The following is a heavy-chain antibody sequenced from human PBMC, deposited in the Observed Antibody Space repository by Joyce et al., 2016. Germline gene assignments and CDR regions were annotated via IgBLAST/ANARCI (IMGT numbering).Heavy chain of an antibody. CDR3: ARVYSSGWSVDY. CDR1: GFIFSSYS. J-gene: IGHJ4*02. Sequence: EVQLVESGGGLVQPGGSLRLSCAASGFIFSSYSIDWVREAVGKGLECISYMSSSSSTIYYADSVKGRFTVSRDNAKNSVYLQMNSLRDEDTAVYYCARVYSSGWSVDYWGQGTVVTVSS. D-gene: IGHD6-19*01. CDR2: MSSSSSTI. V-gene: IGHV3-48*02.